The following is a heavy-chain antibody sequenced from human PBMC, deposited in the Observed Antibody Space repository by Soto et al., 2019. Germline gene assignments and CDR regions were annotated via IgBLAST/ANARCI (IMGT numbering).Heavy chain of an antibody. D-gene: IGHD3-22*01. V-gene: IGHV3-53*01. CDR3: ARAGSPFDSDSSGYWGFDH. J-gene: IGHJ4*02. CDR1: GFAVSNNY. Sequence: XVSLRLSFVASGFAVSNNYMNWVRQAPGKGLEWVSVVYSGGTTYYADSVRGRFTVSRDDSKNTLFLQMSSLRAEDTAVYYCARAGSPFDSDSSGYWGFDHWGQGTLVTVSS. CDR2: VYSGGTT.